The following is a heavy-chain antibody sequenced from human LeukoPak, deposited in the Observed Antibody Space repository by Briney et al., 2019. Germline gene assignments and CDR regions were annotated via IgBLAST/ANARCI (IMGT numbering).Heavy chain of an antibody. Sequence: GGSLRLSCAASGFTFSSYAMSWVRQAPGKGLEWVSGISGSGGSTYYADSVKGRFTISRDNSKNSLYLQMNSLRAEDTAVYYCARVGSGYGLDFWGQGTTVTVSS. CDR2: ISGSGGST. J-gene: IGHJ6*02. CDR3: ARVGSGYGLDF. D-gene: IGHD2-15*01. V-gene: IGHV3-23*01. CDR1: GFTFSSYA.